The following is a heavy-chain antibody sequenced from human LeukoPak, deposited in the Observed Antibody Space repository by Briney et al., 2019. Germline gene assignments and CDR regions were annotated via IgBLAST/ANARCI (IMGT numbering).Heavy chain of an antibody. CDR2: INDDGSTT. CDR1: GFTFSRSW. J-gene: IGHJ4*02. V-gene: IGHV3-74*01. CDR3: AREKSRDGYKLFDY. D-gene: IGHD5-24*01. Sequence: GGSLRLSCAASGFTFSRSWMHWVRQAPGKGLVWVSRINDDGSTTSYADSVKGRFTISRDNAKNSLYLQMNSLRAEDTAVYYCAREKSRDGYKLFDYWGQGTLVTVSS.